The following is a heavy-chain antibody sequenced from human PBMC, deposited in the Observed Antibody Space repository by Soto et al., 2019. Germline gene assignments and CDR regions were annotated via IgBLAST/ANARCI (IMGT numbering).Heavy chain of an antibody. CDR3: AAPRVAVPHTRYFDP. CDR2: IGSGSRGT. V-gene: IGHV3-23*01. J-gene: IGHJ5*02. CDR1: GFAFSNFA. Sequence: EAQLLESGVGLVQPGGSLRLSCAAYGFAFSNFAMSWVREAPGKGLEWVSAIGSGSRGTHYAESVEDRFTISRDDSKNILYLQLNSLTAADTAVYYCAAPRVAVPHTRYFDPWGQGTPVTVSP. D-gene: IGHD6-19*01.